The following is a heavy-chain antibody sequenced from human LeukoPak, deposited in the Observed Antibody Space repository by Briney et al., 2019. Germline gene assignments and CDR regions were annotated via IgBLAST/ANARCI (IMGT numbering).Heavy chain of an antibody. CDR3: ARDRVVWDY. D-gene: IGHD3-3*01. J-gene: IGHJ4*02. CDR2: ISSSSYI. CDR1: GFTFSSYS. Sequence: GGSLRLSCAASGFTFSSYSMNWVRQAPGKGLEWVSSISSSSYIYYADSVKGRLTISRDNAKNSLHLQMNSLRAEDTAVYYCARDRVVWDYWGQGTLVTVSS. V-gene: IGHV3-21*01.